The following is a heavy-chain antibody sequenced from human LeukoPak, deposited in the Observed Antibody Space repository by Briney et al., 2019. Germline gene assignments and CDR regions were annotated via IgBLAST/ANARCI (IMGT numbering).Heavy chain of an antibody. CDR3: ASLGGAYYYDSSGYYPDY. D-gene: IGHD3-22*01. Sequence: SETLSLTCTVSGGSISSSSYYWGWIRQPPGKGLEWIGSIYYSGSTYYNPSLKSRVTISVDTTKNQFSLKLSSVTAADTAVYYCASLGGAYYYDSSGYYPDYWGQGTLVTVSS. J-gene: IGHJ4*02. V-gene: IGHV4-39*01. CDR1: GGSISSSSYY. CDR2: IYYSGST.